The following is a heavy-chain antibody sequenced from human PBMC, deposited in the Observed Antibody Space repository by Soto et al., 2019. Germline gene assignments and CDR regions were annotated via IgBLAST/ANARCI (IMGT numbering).Heavy chain of an antibody. J-gene: IGHJ4*02. Sequence: GASVKVSCKASGYTYTSYSMHWVRHDPGQRLEWMGWINAGNGNTKYSQKFQGRVTITRDTSASTAYMELSSLRSEDTTVYYCASTTVAGTTVGSYWGQGTLVTVSS. D-gene: IGHD6-19*01. CDR2: INAGNGNT. CDR3: ASTTVAGTTVGSY. V-gene: IGHV1-3*01. CDR1: GYTYTSYS.